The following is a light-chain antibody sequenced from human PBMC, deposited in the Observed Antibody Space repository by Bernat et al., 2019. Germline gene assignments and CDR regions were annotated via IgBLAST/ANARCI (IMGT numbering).Light chain of an antibody. CDR2: AAS. V-gene: IGKV1-39*01. CDR1: QSISNY. J-gene: IGKJ1*01. CDR3: QQTYSPPST. Sequence: DIQMTQSPSSLSASVGDRVTITCRASQSISNYLNWYQQKPGKAPKFLIYAASSLADGVPSRFTGSGSGTEFTLTISSLQPEDSAAYYCQQTYSPPSTFVHGTNVEIK.